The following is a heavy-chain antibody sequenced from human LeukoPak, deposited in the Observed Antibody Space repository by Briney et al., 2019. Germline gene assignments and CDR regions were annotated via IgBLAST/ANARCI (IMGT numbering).Heavy chain of an antibody. V-gene: IGHV1-69*13. CDR3: ARDSHISSGLVYFQH. CDR2: IIPIFGTA. CDR1: GYTFTSYG. Sequence: SVKVSCKASGYTFTSYGISWVRQAPGQGLEWMGGIIPIFGTANYAQKFQGRVTITADESTSTAYMELSSLRSEDTAVYYCARDSHISSGLVYFQHWGQGTLVTVSS. D-gene: IGHD3-22*01. J-gene: IGHJ1*01.